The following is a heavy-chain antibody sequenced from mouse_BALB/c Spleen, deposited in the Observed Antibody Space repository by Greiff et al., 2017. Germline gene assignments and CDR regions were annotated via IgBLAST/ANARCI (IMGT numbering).Heavy chain of an antibody. CDR3: ARGDRYGFAY. CDR1: GYSFTGYY. Sequence: LVKPGASVKISCKASGYSFTGYYMHWVKQSHGKSLEWIGYISCYNGATSYNQKFKGKATFTVDTSSSTAYMQFNSLTSEDSAVYYCARGDRYGFAYWGQGTLVTVSA. CDR2: ISCYNGAT. J-gene: IGHJ3*01. D-gene: IGHD2-14*01. V-gene: IGHV1S34*01.